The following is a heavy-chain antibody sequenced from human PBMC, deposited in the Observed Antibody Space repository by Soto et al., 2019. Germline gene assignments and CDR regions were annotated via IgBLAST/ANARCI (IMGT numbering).Heavy chain of an antibody. D-gene: IGHD3-10*01. V-gene: IGHV3-23*01. Sequence: EVQLLESGGGLVQPGGSLRISCIGSGFTFSSNAMSWVRQAPGKGLEWVSAISGSGGTTYYADSVKGRFAVSRDNSNKTLYLKMNSLRAEDTAVYYCAKQRAGFGSGSDTYYFDYWGQGTLVTVSS. J-gene: IGHJ4*02. CDR1: GFTFSSNA. CDR2: ISGSGGTT. CDR3: AKQRAGFGSGSDTYYFDY.